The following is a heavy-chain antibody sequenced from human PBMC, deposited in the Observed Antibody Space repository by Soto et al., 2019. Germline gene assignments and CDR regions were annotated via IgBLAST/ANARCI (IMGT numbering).Heavy chain of an antibody. D-gene: IGHD6-13*01. CDR1: GYTFTSYG. CDR2: ISAYNGNT. Sequence: ASVKVSCKASGYTFTSYGISWVRQAPGQGLEWMGWISAYNGNTNYAQKLQGRVTMTTDTSTSTAYMELRSLRSDDTAVYYCARDPYSSSWYDWFDPWGQGTLVTVPS. V-gene: IGHV1-18*01. J-gene: IGHJ5*02. CDR3: ARDPYSSSWYDWFDP.